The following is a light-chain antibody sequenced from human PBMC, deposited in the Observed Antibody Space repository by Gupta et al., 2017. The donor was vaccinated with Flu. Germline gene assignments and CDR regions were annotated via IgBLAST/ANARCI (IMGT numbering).Light chain of an antibody. Sequence: DIQMTQSPSTLSASVGDRVTITCRASQSISSWLAWYQQKPGKAPKLLIYKASSLESGFPSRFSGSGSGTEFTLTISSLQPDDFATYYCQQYYSYWSFGQGNKVEIK. CDR1: QSISSW. V-gene: IGKV1-5*03. CDR2: KAS. J-gene: IGKJ1*01. CDR3: QQYYSYWS.